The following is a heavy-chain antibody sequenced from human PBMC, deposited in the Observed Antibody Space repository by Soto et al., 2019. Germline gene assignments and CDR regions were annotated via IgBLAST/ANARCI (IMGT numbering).Heavy chain of an antibody. J-gene: IGHJ6*02. V-gene: IGHV1-3*01. CDR1: GYTFTSYA. CDR3: ARDQISPDYDFWSGYYYYYGMDV. Sequence: ASVKVSCKASGYTFTSYAMHWVRQAPGQRLEWMGWINAGNGNTKYSQKFQGRVTITRDTSASTAYMELSSLRSEDTAVYYCARDQISPDYDFWSGYYYYYGMDVWGQGTRVTVSS. CDR2: INAGNGNT. D-gene: IGHD3-3*01.